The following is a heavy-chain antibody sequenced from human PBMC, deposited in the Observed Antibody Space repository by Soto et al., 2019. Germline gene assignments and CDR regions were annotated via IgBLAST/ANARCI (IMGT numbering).Heavy chain of an antibody. Sequence: SETLSLTCTVSGGSISSGDYYWSWIRQPPGKGLEWIGYIYYSGSTYYNPSLKSRVTISVDTSKNQFSLKLSSVTAADTAVYYCARGLGYGTYYYYGMDVWGQGTTVTVSS. V-gene: IGHV4-30-4*02. CDR1: GGSISSGDYY. CDR3: ARGLGYGTYYYYGMDV. CDR2: IYYSGST. D-gene: IGHD5-18*01. J-gene: IGHJ6*02.